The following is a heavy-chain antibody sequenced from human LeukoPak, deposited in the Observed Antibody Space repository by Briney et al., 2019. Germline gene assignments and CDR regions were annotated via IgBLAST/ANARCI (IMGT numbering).Heavy chain of an antibody. J-gene: IGHJ3*02. V-gene: IGHV3-11*01. CDR3: ARDPSSGWYEGELGAFDI. CDR2: SSSSGSTI. Sequence: GGSLRLSCAASGFTLSDYYMSWIRQAPGKGLEWVSYSSSSGSTIYYADSVKGRFTISRDNAKNSVYLQINSLRAEDTAVYYCARDPSSGWYEGELGAFDIWGQGTMVTVSS. D-gene: IGHD6-19*01. CDR1: GFTLSDYY.